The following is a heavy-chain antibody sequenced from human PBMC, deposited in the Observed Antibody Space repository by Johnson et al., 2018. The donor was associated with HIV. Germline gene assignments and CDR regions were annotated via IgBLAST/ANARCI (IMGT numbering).Heavy chain of an antibody. Sequence: VQLVESGGGLVQPGGSLRLSCAASGFTVSSNYMSWVRQAPGKGLEWVSIIYSGGRAYYADAVKGRVITSRDNSKNTLYLQMNSLRAEDTAVYYCARAIVTPDEVAFDIWGQGTLVTVSS. CDR3: ARAIVTPDEVAFDI. CDR1: GFTVSSNY. CDR2: IYSGGRA. D-gene: IGHD5-18*01. J-gene: IGHJ3*02. V-gene: IGHV3-66*01.